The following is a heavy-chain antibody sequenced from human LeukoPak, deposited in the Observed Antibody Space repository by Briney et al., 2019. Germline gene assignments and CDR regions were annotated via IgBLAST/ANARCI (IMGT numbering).Heavy chain of an antibody. CDR3: AKGLVGSSIADFFDY. D-gene: IGHD6-6*01. V-gene: IGHV3-30*02. CDR1: GFIFSTYG. J-gene: IGHJ4*02. CDR2: IRYDGTKK. Sequence: GGPLRLSCAASGFIFSTYGMHWVRQAPGKGLEWVAFIRYDGTKKYYADSVKGRFAISRDNSKTLYLQMNSLRGEDMALYYCAKGLVGSSIADFFDYWGQGILVTVSS.